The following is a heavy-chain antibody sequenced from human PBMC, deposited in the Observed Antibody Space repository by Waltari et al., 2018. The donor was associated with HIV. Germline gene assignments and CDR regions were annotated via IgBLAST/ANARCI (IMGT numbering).Heavy chain of an antibody. CDR3: ARDRGLGNKYYKVPYYFDY. J-gene: IGHJ4*02. CDR2: INSYDGNT. CDR1: GYIFTTYH. V-gene: IGHV1-18*01. Sequence: QAQLVQSGAEVKNPAASVKVSCKASGYIFTTYHINWVRQAPGQGVEWMGWINSYDGNTNYAQMFQGRVTMTTDTSTNTVYMELRSLRSDDTAVYYCARDRGLGNKYYKVPYYFDYWGQGTLVTVSA. D-gene: IGHD2-8*01.